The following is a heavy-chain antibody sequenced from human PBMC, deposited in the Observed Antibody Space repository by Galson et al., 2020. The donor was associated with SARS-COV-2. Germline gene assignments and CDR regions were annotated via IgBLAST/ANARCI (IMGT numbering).Heavy chain of an antibody. V-gene: IGHV3-30*03. CDR2: ISSDGTNK. CDR1: GFTFSFYG. Sequence: GGSLRLSCAASGFTFSFYGMHWVRQAPGKGLEWVAVISSDGTNKYYADSVKGRFTISRDSSQNTLYLQMNSLRPEDTAVYYCVRNLNDPTTDHHYGMDVWGQGTTVIVSS. CDR3: VRNLNDPTTDHHYGMDV. J-gene: IGHJ6*02. D-gene: IGHD1-1*01.